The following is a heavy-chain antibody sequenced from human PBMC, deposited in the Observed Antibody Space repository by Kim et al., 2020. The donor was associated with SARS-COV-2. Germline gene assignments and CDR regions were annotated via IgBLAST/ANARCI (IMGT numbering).Heavy chain of an antibody. CDR1: GGSMSGGTNY. V-gene: IGHV4-39*01. D-gene: IGHD3-10*02. CDR3: ARHNEYHYVDAKEF. CDR2: IHTSGSS. J-gene: IGHJ4*02. Sequence: SETLSLTCTVSGGSMSGGTNYWGWIRQAPGKGLEWIGSIHTSGSSFYSPSLKSRLTISVDTSKNQFSLTLSSVSAEDTAVYFCARHNEYHYVDAKEFWGQGTLVTVSA.